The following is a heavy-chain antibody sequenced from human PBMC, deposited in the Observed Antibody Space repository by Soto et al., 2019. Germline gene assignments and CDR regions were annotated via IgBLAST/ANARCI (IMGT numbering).Heavy chain of an antibody. Sequence: QVQLVQSGAEVRNPGASVMVSCKASGYIFTAKAIHWIRQAPGQRLEWVGKIDAGNGNTKYSQKFQGRVTITRDTSASAAYMALSTLGSEDTSIYYCARSETGYSTLDYWGQGTLVTVSS. CDR3: ARSETGYSTLDY. D-gene: IGHD3-9*01. CDR2: IDAGNGNT. J-gene: IGHJ4*02. CDR1: GYIFTAKA. V-gene: IGHV1-3*01.